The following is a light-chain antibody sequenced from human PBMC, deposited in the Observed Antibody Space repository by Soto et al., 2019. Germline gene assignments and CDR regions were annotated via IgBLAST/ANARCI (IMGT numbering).Light chain of an antibody. V-gene: IGKV1-27*01. Sequence: DIQMTQSPSSLSESVGDRVTITCRASQGISNYLAWYQQQPGKVPKLLIYVASTLQSGVPSRFSGSGSGTDFTLTISSLQPEDVATYYCQKYNSAPWTFGQGTTVEIK. CDR2: VAS. CDR1: QGISNY. CDR3: QKYNSAPWT. J-gene: IGKJ1*01.